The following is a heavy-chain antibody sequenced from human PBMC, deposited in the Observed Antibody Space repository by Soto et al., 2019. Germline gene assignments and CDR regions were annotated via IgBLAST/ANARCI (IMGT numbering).Heavy chain of an antibody. D-gene: IGHD4-17*01. J-gene: IGHJ3*02. CDR1: GGSFSGYY. CDR2: INHSGST. CDR3: ASSIQGDYGGFDAFDI. Sequence: SETLSLTCAVYGGSFSGYYWSWIRQPPGKGLEWIGEINHSGSTNYNPSLKSRVTISVDTSKNQFSLKLSPVTAADTAVYYCASSIQGDYGGFDAFDIWGQGTMVTVSS. V-gene: IGHV4-34*01.